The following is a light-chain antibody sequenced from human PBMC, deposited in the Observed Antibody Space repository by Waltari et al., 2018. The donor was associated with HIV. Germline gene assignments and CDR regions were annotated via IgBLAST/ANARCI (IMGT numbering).Light chain of an antibody. CDR1: SGSIASNY. V-gene: IGLV6-57*01. Sequence: NFMLTQPHSVSESPGKTVTISCTRSSGSIASNYVQWYQQRPGRSPTTVIAWDNQRPSGVPDRFSGSIDSSSNSASLTISGLKTEDEADYYCQSYDSSNPVVFGGGTKLTVL. CDR3: QSYDSSNPVV. J-gene: IGLJ2*01. CDR2: WDN.